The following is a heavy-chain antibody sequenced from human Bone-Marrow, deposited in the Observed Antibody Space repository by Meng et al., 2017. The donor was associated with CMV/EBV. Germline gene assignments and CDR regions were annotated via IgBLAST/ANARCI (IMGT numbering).Heavy chain of an antibody. D-gene: IGHD1-14*01. J-gene: IGHJ2*01. CDR1: GFTFDNCG. CDR3: ARASTTDWYFDL. CDR2: INWNGGST. V-gene: IGHV3-20*04. Sequence: CAASGFTFDNCGMSWVRQAPGEGLEWVSGINWNGGSTGYADSVKGRFTISRDNAKNSLYLQMNSLRAEDTALYYCARASTTDWYFDLWGRGTLVTVSS.